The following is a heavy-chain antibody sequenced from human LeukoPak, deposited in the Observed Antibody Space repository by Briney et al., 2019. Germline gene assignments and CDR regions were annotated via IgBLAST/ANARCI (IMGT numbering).Heavy chain of an antibody. J-gene: IGHJ6*03. D-gene: IGHD6-19*01. V-gene: IGHV4-4*07. CDR2: IYTSGST. CDR1: GGSISSYY. CDR3: ARLSSGSLSYMDV. Sequence: SETLSLTCIVSGGSISSYYWSWIRQPAAKGLEWIGRIYTSGSTNYNPSLKSRVTMSADTSKNRFSLKLSSVTAADTAVYYCARLSSGSLSYMDVWGKGTTVTVSS.